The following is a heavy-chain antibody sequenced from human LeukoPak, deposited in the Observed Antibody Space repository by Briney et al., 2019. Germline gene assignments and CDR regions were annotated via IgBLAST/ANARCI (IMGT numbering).Heavy chain of an antibody. CDR3: AVTTGLIDDY. CDR1: GFTFSSYD. V-gene: IGHV3-48*03. J-gene: IGHJ4*02. Sequence: TGGSLRLSCAASGFTFSSYDMNWVRQAPGKGLEWVSYISSSGSTIYYADSVKGRFTISRDNAKNSLYLQMNSLRAEDTAVYYCAVTTGLIDDYWGQGTLVTVSS. D-gene: IGHD4-17*01. CDR2: ISSSGSTI.